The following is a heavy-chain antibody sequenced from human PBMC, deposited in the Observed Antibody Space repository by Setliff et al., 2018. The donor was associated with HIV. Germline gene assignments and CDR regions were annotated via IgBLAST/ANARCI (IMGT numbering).Heavy chain of an antibody. CDR2: IYYSGTT. J-gene: IGHJ4*02. V-gene: IGHV4-39*07. D-gene: IGHD5-12*01. CDR1: GGSISRDSFY. Sequence: SETLSLTCTVSGGSISRDSFYWGWFRQPPGEGLEWIGSIYYSGTTYYAPSLETRLTISVDTSKNQFSLKLSFVTTADTAVYYCATLKMATIYRDFDYWGQGTLVTVSS. CDR3: ATLKMATIYRDFDY.